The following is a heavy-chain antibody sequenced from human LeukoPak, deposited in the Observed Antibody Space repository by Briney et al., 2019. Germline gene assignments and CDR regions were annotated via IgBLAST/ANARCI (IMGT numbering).Heavy chain of an antibody. D-gene: IGHD3-3*01. CDR1: GGSISSSSYY. V-gene: IGHV4-39*01. J-gene: IGHJ3*02. Sequence: PSETLSLTCTVSGGSISSSSYYWGWIRQPPGKGLEWIGSIYYSGSTYYNPSLKSRVTISVDTSKNQFSLKLSSVTAADTAVYYCARLVPPWAIFGVVTPGAFDIWGQGTMVTVSS. CDR2: IYYSGST. CDR3: ARLVPPWAIFGVVTPGAFDI.